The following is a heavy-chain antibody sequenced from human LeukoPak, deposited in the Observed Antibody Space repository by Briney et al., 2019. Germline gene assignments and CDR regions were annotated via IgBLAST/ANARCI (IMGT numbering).Heavy chain of an antibody. CDR2: IYHSGST. D-gene: IGHD1-20*01. V-gene: IGHV4-30-2*01. CDR1: GGSISSGGYS. CDR3: ARGGNWNDVESFDY. Sequence: SETLSLTCAVSGGSISSGGYSWSWIRQPPGKGLEWIGYIYHSGSTYYNPSLKSRVTISVDRSKNQFSLKLSSVTAADTAVYYCARGGNWNDVESFDYWGQGTLVTVS. J-gene: IGHJ4*02.